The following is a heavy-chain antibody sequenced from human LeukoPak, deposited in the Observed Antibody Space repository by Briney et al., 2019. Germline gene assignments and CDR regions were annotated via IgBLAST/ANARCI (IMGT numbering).Heavy chain of an antibody. Sequence: ASVKLSCKASGYTFTSYDINWVRQATGQGLEWMGWMNPNSGNTGYAQKFQGRVTMTRNTSISTAYMELSSLRSEDTAVYYCARGARITIFGVVVPNFDYWGQGTLVTVSS. CDR3: ARGARITIFGVVVPNFDY. CDR1: GYTFTSYD. D-gene: IGHD3-3*01. J-gene: IGHJ4*02. V-gene: IGHV1-8*01. CDR2: MNPNSGNT.